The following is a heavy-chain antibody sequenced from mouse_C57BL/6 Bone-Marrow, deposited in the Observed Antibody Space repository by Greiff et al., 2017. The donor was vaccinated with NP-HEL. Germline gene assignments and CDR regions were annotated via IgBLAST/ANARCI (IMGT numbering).Heavy chain of an antibody. V-gene: IGHV1-55*01. J-gene: IGHJ2*01. CDR2: IYPGSGST. D-gene: IGHD1-1*02. Sequence: QVQLQQPGAELVKPRASVMMSCKASGYTFTSYWITWVKQRPGQGPEWIGEIYPGSGSTNYNEKFKSKATLTVDTSSSTAYMQLSNLTSEDSAVYCGAREEDFGYGSPYGYWGQGTTLTVSS. CDR3: AREEDFGYGSPYGY. CDR1: GYTFTSYW.